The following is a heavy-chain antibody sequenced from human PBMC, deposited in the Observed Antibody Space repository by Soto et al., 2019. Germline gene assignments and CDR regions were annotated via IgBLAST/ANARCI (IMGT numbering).Heavy chain of an antibody. CDR1: GGSISSYY. J-gene: IGHJ6*03. CDR3: ARGRAAGTYYYYYYYMDV. D-gene: IGHD6-13*01. V-gene: IGHV4-59*01. Sequence: PSETLSLTCTVSGGSISSYYWSWIRQPPGKGLEWIGYIYYSGSTNYNPSLKSRVTISVDTSKNQFSLKLSSVTAADTAVYYCARGRAAGTYYYYYYYMDVWGKGTMVTVSS. CDR2: IYYSGST.